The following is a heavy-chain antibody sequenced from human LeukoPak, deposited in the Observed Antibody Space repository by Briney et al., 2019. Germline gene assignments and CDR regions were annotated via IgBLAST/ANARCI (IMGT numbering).Heavy chain of an antibody. V-gene: IGHV4-61*01. CDR3: ARGFPLWSNRFYYYYYYMDV. Sequence: KPSETLSLTCTVSGYSISSGYYWGWIRQPPGKGLEWIGYIYYSGSTNYNPSLKSRVTISVDTSKNQFSLKLSSVTAADTAVYYCARGFPLWSNRFYYYYYYMDVWGKGTTVTVSS. CDR2: IYYSGST. CDR1: GYSISSGYY. D-gene: IGHD3-10*01. J-gene: IGHJ6*03.